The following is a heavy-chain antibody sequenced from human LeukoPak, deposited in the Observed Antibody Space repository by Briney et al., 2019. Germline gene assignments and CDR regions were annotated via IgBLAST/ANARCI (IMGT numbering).Heavy chain of an antibody. CDR1: GFTVSSNY. CDR2: IYSGGST. V-gene: IGHV3-53*04. Sequence: PGGSLRLSCAVSGFTVSSNYMSWVRQPPGKGLEWVSVIYSGGSTYYADSVKGRFTISRHDSRGTLYLQMNSLRVEDTAVYYCARDLSGVNPFDYWGQGTLVTVSS. CDR3: ARDLSGVNPFDY. J-gene: IGHJ4*02. D-gene: IGHD2-8*01.